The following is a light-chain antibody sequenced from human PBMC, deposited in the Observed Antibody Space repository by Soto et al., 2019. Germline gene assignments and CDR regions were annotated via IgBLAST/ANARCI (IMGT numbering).Light chain of an antibody. V-gene: IGLV7-46*02. CDR3: MLSYSGPSI. Sequence: QAVVTQEPSLTVSPGGTVTLTCGSSTGAVTSGHYPYWFQVKPGQAPRTLLYDVNNKHSWTPARFSGSLLGGKAALTLLGXXXXXXXDXYCMLSYSGPSIFGRGTQLTVL. CDR2: DVN. J-gene: IGLJ7*01. CDR1: TGAVTSGHY.